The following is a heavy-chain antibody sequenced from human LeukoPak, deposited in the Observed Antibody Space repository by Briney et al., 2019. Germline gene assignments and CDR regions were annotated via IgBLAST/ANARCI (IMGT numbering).Heavy chain of an antibody. Sequence: GGSLRLSCAASGFTFSGSAMHWVRQASGKGLEWVGRIRSKANSYATAYAASVKGRFTISRDDSKNTAYLQMNSLKTEDTAVYYCTRGPPAGSYYYYYMDVWGKGTTVTVSS. CDR3: TRGPPAGSYYYYYMDV. V-gene: IGHV3-73*01. CDR1: GFTFSGSA. J-gene: IGHJ6*03. CDR2: IRSKANSYAT.